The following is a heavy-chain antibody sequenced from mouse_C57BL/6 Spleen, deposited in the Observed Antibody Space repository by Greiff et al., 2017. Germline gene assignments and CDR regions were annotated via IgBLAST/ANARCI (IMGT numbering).Heavy chain of an antibody. CDR2: IDPETGGT. Sequence: QVQLQQSGAELVRPGASVTLSCKASGYTFTDYEMHWVKQTPVHGLEWIGAIDPETGGTAYNQKFKGKAILTADKSSSTAYMELRSLTSEDSAVYYCTKSHRLVRAMDDWGQGTSVTVSS. J-gene: IGHJ4*01. CDR1: GYTFTDYE. D-gene: IGHD2-14*01. V-gene: IGHV1-15*01. CDR3: TKSHRLVRAMDD.